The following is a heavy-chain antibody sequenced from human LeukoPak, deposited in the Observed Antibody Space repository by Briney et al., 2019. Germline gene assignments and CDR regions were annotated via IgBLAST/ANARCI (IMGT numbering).Heavy chain of an antibody. CDR3: ARGSIAARNDAFDI. V-gene: IGHV4-59*01. J-gene: IGHJ3*02. CDR2: IYYSGST. Sequence: KPSETLSLTCTVSGGSISSYHWSWIRQPPGKGLEWIGYIYYSGSTNYNPSLKSRVTISLDTSENQFSLKLRSVTAADTAAYYCARGSIAARNDAFDIWGQGTMVTVSS. CDR1: GGSISSYH. D-gene: IGHD6-6*01.